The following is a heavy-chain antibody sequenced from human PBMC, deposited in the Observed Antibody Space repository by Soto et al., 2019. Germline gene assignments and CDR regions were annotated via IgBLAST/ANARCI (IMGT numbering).Heavy chain of an antibody. Sequence: GASVKVSCKASGYTFTSYDINWVRQATGQGLEWMGWMNPNSGNTGYAQKFQGRVTMTRNTSISTAYMELSSLRSEDTAVYYCARGHSLTIYYYYYMDVWGKGTTVTVSS. CDR1: GYTFTSYD. CDR3: ARGHSLTIYYYYYMDV. D-gene: IGHD3-9*01. V-gene: IGHV1-8*01. J-gene: IGHJ6*03. CDR2: MNPNSGNT.